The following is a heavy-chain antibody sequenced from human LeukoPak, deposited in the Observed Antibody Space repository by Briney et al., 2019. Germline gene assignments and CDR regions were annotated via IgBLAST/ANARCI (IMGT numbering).Heavy chain of an antibody. Sequence: ASVKVSCKASGYTFTSYFMHWVRQAPGQGLEWMGVINPSDGSTSYAQKFQGRVTMTRDTSTSTVYMELSSLRSEDTAVYYCARDPPHTTGWYSCLDYWGQGTLVTVSS. V-gene: IGHV1-46*01. J-gene: IGHJ4*02. CDR1: GYTFTSYF. CDR3: ARDPPHTTGWYSCLDY. D-gene: IGHD6-19*01. CDR2: INPSDGST.